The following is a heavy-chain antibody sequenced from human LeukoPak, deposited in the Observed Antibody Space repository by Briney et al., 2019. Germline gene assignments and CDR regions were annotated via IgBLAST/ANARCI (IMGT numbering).Heavy chain of an antibody. Sequence: GGSLRLSCAASGFTFSSHGMHWVRQAPGKGLEWVAVIWYDGSDKYYADSVKGRFTISRDNAKNTLYLQMNSLRAEDTAVYYCASLHYDFWSGDYWGQGTLVTVSS. CDR2: IWYDGSDK. D-gene: IGHD3-3*01. CDR3: ASLHYDFWSGDY. J-gene: IGHJ4*02. CDR1: GFTFSSHG. V-gene: IGHV3-33*03.